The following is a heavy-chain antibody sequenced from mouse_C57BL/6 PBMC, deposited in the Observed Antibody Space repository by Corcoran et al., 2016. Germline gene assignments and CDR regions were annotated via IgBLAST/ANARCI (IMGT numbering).Heavy chain of an antibody. CDR1: GYTFTTYG. V-gene: IGHV9-3*01. Sequence: QIQLVQSGPELKKPGETVKISCKASGYTFTTYGMSWVKQAPGKGLKWMGWINTYSGVPTYADDFKGRFAFSLETSASTAYLQINNLKNEDTATYFCARHSPSYWYFDVWGTGTTVTVSS. CDR2: INTYSGVP. D-gene: IGHD2-12*01. CDR3: ARHSPSYWYFDV. J-gene: IGHJ1*03.